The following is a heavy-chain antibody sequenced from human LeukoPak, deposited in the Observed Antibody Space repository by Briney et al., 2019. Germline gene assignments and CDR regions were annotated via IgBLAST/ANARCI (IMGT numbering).Heavy chain of an antibody. CDR2: IYYSGGT. CDR1: GDSISSYY. J-gene: IGHJ3*02. V-gene: IGHV4-59*08. D-gene: IGHD5-24*01. CDR3: ARHVTISGPYDASDI. Sequence: PETLSLTCTVSGDSISSYYWSWIRQPPGKGLEWIGYIYYSGGTDYNPSLKSRVTISIDTSKNQFSLKLRSVTAADTAVYYCARHVTISGPYDASDIWGQGTMVTVSP.